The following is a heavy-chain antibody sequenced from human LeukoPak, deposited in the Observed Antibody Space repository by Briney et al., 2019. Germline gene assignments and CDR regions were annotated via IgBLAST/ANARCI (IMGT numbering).Heavy chain of an antibody. J-gene: IGHJ6*03. CDR1: GYTFTNYD. D-gene: IGHD2-2*01. CDR3: ARQGCSTTSCYSLYYMDV. V-gene: IGHV1-8*03. CDR2: MNPNSGNT. Sequence: GASVKVSCTAAGYTFTNYDINWVRQATGQGLEWMGWMNPNSGNTGYAQKFQGRVTITRNTSISTAYMELSSLRSDDTAVYYCARQGCSTTSCYSLYYMDVWDKGTTVTVSS.